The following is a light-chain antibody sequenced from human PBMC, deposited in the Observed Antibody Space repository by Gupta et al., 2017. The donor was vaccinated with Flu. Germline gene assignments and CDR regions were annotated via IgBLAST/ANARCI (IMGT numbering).Light chain of an antibody. CDR3: AAWDDSLNGVV. Sequence: QSVLTQPPXVSEAPRQRVHLSCSGSSSNIGNNAVNWYQQLPGKAPKLLIYYDDLLPSGVSDRFSGSKSGTSASLAISGLQSEDEADYYCAAWDDSLNGVVFGGGTKLTVL. V-gene: IGLV1-36*01. CDR2: YDD. CDR1: SSNIGNNA. J-gene: IGLJ2*01.